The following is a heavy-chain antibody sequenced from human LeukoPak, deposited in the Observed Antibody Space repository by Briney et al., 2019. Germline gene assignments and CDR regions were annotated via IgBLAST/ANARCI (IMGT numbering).Heavy chain of an antibody. CDR2: ISSSSSHI. D-gene: IGHD2-21*02. J-gene: IGHJ1*01. Sequence: GGSLRLSCAASGFTFSSYTMNWVRQAPGKGLEYVSSISSSSSHIYYADSVKGRFTISRDNTKSSLYLQMNSLRAEDMAVYYCARGYCGGDCYGDWGQGTLVTVSS. CDR1: GFTFSSYT. CDR3: ARGYCGGDCYGD. V-gene: IGHV3-21*01.